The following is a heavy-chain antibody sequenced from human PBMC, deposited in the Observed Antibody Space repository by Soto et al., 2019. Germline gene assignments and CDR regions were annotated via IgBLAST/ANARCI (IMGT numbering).Heavy chain of an antibody. V-gene: IGHV1-69*08. CDR3: ASGKTQMTQDRMGFYYYMDV. J-gene: IGHJ6*03. Sequence: QVQLVQSGAEVKKPGSSVKISCTASGDTFNDRTFTWVXXXXGQXLEWMGRVIPLLDASNYAEKFQDRVTITADKSTNTAYMELSGLKSEDSAIYYCASGKTQMTQDRMGFYYYMDVWGKGTTVTVSS. CDR2: VIPLLDAS. CDR1: GDTFNDRT. D-gene: IGHD1-26*01.